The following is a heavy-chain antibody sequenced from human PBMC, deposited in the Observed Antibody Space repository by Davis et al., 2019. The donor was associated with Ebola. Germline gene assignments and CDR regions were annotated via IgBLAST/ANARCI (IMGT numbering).Heavy chain of an antibody. CDR3: TTPGGQDSGYDVLDI. D-gene: IGHD5-12*01. CDR1: GYTFTNYY. V-gene: IGHV1-46*03. Sequence: SVTVSCQASGYTFTNYYMHWVRQAPGPGLERLGMINPNDGRTSYAQKFQGRVTVTRDTSTTTVYMDLSSLRSEDTALYYCTTPGGQDSGYDVLDIWGQGTMVTVSS. J-gene: IGHJ3*02. CDR2: INPNDGRT.